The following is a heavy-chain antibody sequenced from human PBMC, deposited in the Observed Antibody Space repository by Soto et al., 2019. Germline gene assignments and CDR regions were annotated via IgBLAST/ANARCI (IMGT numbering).Heavy chain of an antibody. J-gene: IGHJ5*02. CDR1: GFTFSSYA. V-gene: IGHV3-23*01. CDR2: ISGSGGST. CDR3: AKGLGVHAPKYNWFDP. D-gene: IGHD2-8*01. Sequence: EVQLLESGGGLVQPGGSLRLSCAASGFTFSSYAMSWVRQAPGKGLEWVSAISGSGGSTYYADSVKGRFTISRDNSKNTLYLQMNSLRAEDTAVYYCAKGLGVHAPKYNWFDPWGQGTLVTVSS.